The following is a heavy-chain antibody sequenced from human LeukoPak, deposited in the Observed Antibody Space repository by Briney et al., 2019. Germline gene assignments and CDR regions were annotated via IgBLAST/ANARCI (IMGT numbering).Heavy chain of an antibody. D-gene: IGHD3-22*01. CDR3: ASLTTAEAFDI. CDR2: IYNSGST. J-gene: IGHJ3*02. CDR1: GGSISIYY. Sequence: PSETLSLTCTVSGGSISIYYWSWIRQPPGKGLEWIGYIYNSGSTNYNPSLKSRVTISVDTSKNQFSLKLSSVTAADTAVYYCASLTTAEAFDIWGQGTMVTVSS. V-gene: IGHV4-59*01.